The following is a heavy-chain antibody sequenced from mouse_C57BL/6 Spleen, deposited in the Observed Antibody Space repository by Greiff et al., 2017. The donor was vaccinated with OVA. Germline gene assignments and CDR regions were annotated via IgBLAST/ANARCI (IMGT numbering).Heavy chain of an antibody. V-gene: IGHV1-69*01. CDR2: IDPSDSYT. Sequence: VQLQQPGAELVMPGASVKLSCKASGYTFTSYWMHWVKQRPGQGLEWIGEIDPSDSYTNYNQKFKGKSTLTVDKSSSTAYMQLSSLTSEDSAVYYCASPDSSGAWFAYWGQGTLVTVSA. CDR1: GYTFTSYW. J-gene: IGHJ3*01. D-gene: IGHD3-2*02. CDR3: ASPDSSGAWFAY.